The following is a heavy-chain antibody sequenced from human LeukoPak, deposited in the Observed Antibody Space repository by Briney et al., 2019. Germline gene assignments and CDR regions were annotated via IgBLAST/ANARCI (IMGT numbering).Heavy chain of an antibody. D-gene: IGHD6-19*01. CDR3: ARESLAGTYFDY. V-gene: IGHV1-46*01. CDR2: INPSGGST. CDR1: GYTFTSYN. Sequence: ASMKVSCKASGYTFTSYNMHWVRQAPGQGLEWMGIINPSGGSTSYAQKFQGRVTMTRDTSTSTVYMELSSLRSEDTAVYYCARESLAGTYFDYWGQGTLVTVSS. J-gene: IGHJ4*02.